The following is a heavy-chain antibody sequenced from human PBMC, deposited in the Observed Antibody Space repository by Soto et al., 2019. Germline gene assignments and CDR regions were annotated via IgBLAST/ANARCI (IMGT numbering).Heavy chain of an antibody. V-gene: IGHV3-21*01. CDR1: GFTFSTYN. D-gene: IGHD4-17*01. CDR2: ISSGSSYI. J-gene: IGHJ4*02. CDR3: ATSHYGDYVFYY. Sequence: GGSLRLSCAASGFTFSTYNMNWVRQSPGKGLEWVSSISSGSSYIYYADSVKGRFTISRDNAKNSLYLQMNSLRAEDTAVYYCATSHYGDYVFYYWGQGTLVTVSS.